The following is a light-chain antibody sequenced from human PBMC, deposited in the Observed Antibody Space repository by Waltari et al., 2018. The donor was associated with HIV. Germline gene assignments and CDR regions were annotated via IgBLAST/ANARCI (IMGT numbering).Light chain of an antibody. Sequence: DTQMTQSTSSLSASVGDRVTITCRASQTISSFLNWYQQKPGKAPNLLIFTASTLQSGVPSRFSGGGSGTDFTLTISRLQPEDIATYYCQQAYITPWTFGQGTKVEVK. CDR2: TAS. J-gene: IGKJ1*01. CDR1: QTISSF. CDR3: QQAYITPWT. V-gene: IGKV1-39*01.